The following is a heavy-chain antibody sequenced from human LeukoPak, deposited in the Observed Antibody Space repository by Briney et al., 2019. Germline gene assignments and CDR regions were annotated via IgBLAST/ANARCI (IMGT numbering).Heavy chain of an antibody. V-gene: IGHV3-74*01. Sequence: GGSLRLSCAASGFTFSSYWMHWVRQAPGKGLVWVSGINSDGTSPIYADSVKGRFTISRDNAKNSLYLQMNSLRAEDTAIYYCARENYHDSSGLKWGQGTLVTVSS. CDR1: GFTFSSYW. D-gene: IGHD3-22*01. CDR3: ARENYHDSSGLK. CDR2: INSDGTSP. J-gene: IGHJ4*02.